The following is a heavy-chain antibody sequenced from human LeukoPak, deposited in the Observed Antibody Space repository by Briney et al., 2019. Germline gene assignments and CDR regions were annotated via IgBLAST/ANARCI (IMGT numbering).Heavy chain of an antibody. Sequence: ASVKVSCKASEYTFTGYYMHWVRQAPGQGLEWMGRINPNSGGTNYAQKFQGRVTMTRDTSISTAYMELSRLRSDDTAVYYCASRRIAAAGIVDYWGQGTLVTVSS. V-gene: IGHV1-2*06. D-gene: IGHD6-13*01. CDR1: EYTFTGYY. CDR2: INPNSGGT. CDR3: ASRRIAAAGIVDY. J-gene: IGHJ4*02.